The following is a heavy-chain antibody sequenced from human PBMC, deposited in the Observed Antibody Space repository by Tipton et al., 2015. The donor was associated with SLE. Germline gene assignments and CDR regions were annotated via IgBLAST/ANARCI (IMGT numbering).Heavy chain of an antibody. D-gene: IGHD2-15*01. Sequence: TLSLTCTVSGGSISSSSYYRGWIRPPPGKGLEWIGSIYYSGSTYYNPSPKSRVTISVDTSKNQFSLKLRSVTAADTAVYYCAGAWQGYCSCGTCYVLDYWGQGTLITVSS. CDR1: GGSISSSSYY. J-gene: IGHJ4*02. V-gene: IGHV4-39*07. CDR3: AGAWQGYCSCGTCYVLDY. CDR2: IYYSGST.